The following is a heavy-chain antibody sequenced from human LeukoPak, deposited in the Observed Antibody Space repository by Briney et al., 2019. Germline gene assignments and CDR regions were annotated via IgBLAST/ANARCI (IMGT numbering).Heavy chain of an antibody. V-gene: IGHV4-39*07. J-gene: IGHJ4*02. Sequence: SETLSLTCTVSGGSISSSSYYWGWIRQPPGKGLEWIGSIYYSGSTYYNPSLKSRVTISVDTSKNQFSLKLSSVTAADTAVYYCARAVAGNLFDYWGQGTLVTVSS. CDR1: GGSISSSSYY. D-gene: IGHD6-19*01. CDR2: IYYSGST. CDR3: ARAVAGNLFDY.